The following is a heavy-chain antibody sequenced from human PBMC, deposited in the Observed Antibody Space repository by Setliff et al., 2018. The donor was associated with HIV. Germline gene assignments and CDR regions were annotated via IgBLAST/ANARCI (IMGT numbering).Heavy chain of an antibody. D-gene: IGHD3-3*01. J-gene: IGHJ5*02. CDR1: GGSIRSHY. CDR3: ARLRGSYDFSNWFDP. CDR2: IYYSGST. Sequence: SETLSLTCTVSGGSIRSHYWSWIRQPPGKRLEWIGYIYYSGSTNYNPSLKSRVTISVDTAKNQFSRKLSSVTAADTAVYYCARLRGSYDFSNWFDPWGQGTQVTVS. V-gene: IGHV4-59*11.